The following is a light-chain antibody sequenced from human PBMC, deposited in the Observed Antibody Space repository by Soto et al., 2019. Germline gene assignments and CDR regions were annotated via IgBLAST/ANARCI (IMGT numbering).Light chain of an antibody. V-gene: IGLV2-14*01. CDR2: EVS. CDR1: SSDVGGYNY. CDR3: SSYTISSTIDVV. J-gene: IGLJ2*01. Sequence: QSALTQPASVSGSPGQSITISCTGTSSDVGGYNYVSWYQQHPGKAPKLMIYEVSNRPSGVSNRFSGSKSDNTASLTISGLQAEDEADYYCSSYTISSTIDVVFGGGTKLTVL.